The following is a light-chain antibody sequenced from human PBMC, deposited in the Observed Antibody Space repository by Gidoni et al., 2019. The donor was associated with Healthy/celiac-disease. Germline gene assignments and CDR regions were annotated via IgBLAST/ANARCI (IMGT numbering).Light chain of an antibody. J-gene: IGKJ4*01. Sequence: IVLPQSPATLSLSPGERASPSCRARQCVSSYLAWYQQKPGQAPRLLNYDASNRATGIPARFSGSGSGTDFTLTISSLEPEDFAVYYCQQRSNWLTFGGGTKVEIK. V-gene: IGKV3-11*01. CDR1: QCVSSY. CDR3: QQRSNWLT. CDR2: DAS.